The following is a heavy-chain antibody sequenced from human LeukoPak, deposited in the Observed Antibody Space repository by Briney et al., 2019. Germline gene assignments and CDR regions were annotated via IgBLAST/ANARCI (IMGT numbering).Heavy chain of an antibody. Sequence: PSETLSLTCTVSGGSMRSGSYYWSWIRQPAGKGLEWIGRIYSGGSTNYNPSLKSRVIISVDTSKNQFSLKLSSVTAADTAVYYCARVLTIFGVVNGGLDYWGQGTLVTVSS. CDR2: IYSGGST. CDR1: GGSMRSGSYY. J-gene: IGHJ4*02. CDR3: ARVLTIFGVVNGGLDY. V-gene: IGHV4-61*02. D-gene: IGHD3-3*01.